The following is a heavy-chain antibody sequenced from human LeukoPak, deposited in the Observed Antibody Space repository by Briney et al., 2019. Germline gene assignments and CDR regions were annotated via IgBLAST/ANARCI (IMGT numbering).Heavy chain of an antibody. V-gene: IGHV4-34*01. CDR1: GGSFSSYF. J-gene: IGHJ3*02. CDR3: ARDFYIAADDAFDI. Sequence: SETLSLTCAVFGGSFSSYFWSWIRQSPGKGLEWIGSIYHSGSTYYNPSLKSRVTISVDTSKNQFSLKLSSVTAADTAVYYCARDFYIAADDAFDIWGQGTMVTVSS. CDR2: IYHSGST. D-gene: IGHD6-6*01.